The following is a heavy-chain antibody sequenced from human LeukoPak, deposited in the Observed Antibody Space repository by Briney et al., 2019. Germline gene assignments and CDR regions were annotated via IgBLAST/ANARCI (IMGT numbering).Heavy chain of an antibody. Sequence: TSETLSLTCAVYGGSFSGYYWSWIRQPPGKGLEWIGESNHSGSTSYNPSLKSRVTISVDTSKNQFSLKLSSVTAADTAVYYCARVSSSWTHYYYYYYMDVWGKGTTVTVSS. V-gene: IGHV4-34*01. CDR1: GGSFSGYY. J-gene: IGHJ6*03. CDR2: SNHSGST. D-gene: IGHD6-13*01. CDR3: ARVSSSWTHYYYYYYMDV.